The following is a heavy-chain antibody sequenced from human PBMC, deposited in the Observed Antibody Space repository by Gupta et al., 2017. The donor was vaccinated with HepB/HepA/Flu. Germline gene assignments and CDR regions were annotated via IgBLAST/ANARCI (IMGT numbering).Heavy chain of an antibody. CDR2: TRNKANSYTT. CDR1: GFPFRYCY. V-gene: IGHV3-72*01. D-gene: IGHD5/OR15-5a*01. J-gene: IGHJ6*02. Sequence: DVQLVESGGGLVQPGGSRRLYCAASGFPFRYCYMHWVRQAPGKGLEWVGRTRNKANSYTTEYAASVKDRFIISRDDSTNSLYLQMHSLKTEDTAVYYCGRVYSVSWGKNAIDVWGQGTTVTVSS. CDR3: GRVYSVSWGKNAIDV.